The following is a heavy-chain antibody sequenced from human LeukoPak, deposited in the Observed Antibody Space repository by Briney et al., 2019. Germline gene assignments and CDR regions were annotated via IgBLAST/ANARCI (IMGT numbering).Heavy chain of an antibody. CDR2: ISSSSSTI. CDR1: GFTFSSYG. Sequence: VGSLRLSPAASGFTFSSYGMNWVRQAPGKGLEWVSYISSSSSTIYYADSVKGRFTISRDNAKNSLYLQMNRLRAEDTDVYYCAKDRGTMDAFDIWGQGTMVTVSS. D-gene: IGHD1-7*01. J-gene: IGHJ3*02. CDR3: AKDRGTMDAFDI. V-gene: IGHV3-48*01.